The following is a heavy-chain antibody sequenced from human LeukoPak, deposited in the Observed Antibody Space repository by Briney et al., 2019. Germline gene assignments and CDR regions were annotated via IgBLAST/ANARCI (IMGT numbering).Heavy chain of an antibody. CDR1: GGSISSSSYY. Sequence: SETLSLTCTVSGGSISSSSYYWSWIRQPPGKGLEWIGEINHSGSTNYNPSLKSRVTISVDTSKNQFSLKLSSVTAADTAVYYCAASLTIFGVEPWGQGTLVTVSS. J-gene: IGHJ5*02. D-gene: IGHD3-3*01. CDR2: INHSGST. V-gene: IGHV4-39*07. CDR3: AASLTIFGVEP.